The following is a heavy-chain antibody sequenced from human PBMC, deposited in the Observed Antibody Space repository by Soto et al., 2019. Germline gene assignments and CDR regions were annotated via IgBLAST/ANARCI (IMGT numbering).Heavy chain of an antibody. J-gene: IGHJ4*02. Sequence: SETLSLTCTVSGGSISSSSYYWGWIRQPPGKGLEWIGSIYYSGSTYYNPSLKSRVTISVDTSKNQFSLKLSSVTAADTAVYYCARQGGYDFWSGYSKHPSWYFDYWGQGTLVTVSS. CDR2: IYYSGST. CDR1: GGSISSSSYY. CDR3: ARQGGYDFWSGYSKHPSWYFDY. D-gene: IGHD3-3*01. V-gene: IGHV4-39*01.